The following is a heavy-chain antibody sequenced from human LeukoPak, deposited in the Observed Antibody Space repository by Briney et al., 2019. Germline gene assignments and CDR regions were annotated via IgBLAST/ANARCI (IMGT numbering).Heavy chain of an antibody. V-gene: IGHV4-59*12. CDR2: IYYSGST. CDR1: GGSIRGYD. D-gene: IGHD3-9*01. Sequence: SETLSLTCTVSGGSIRGYDWSWIRRSPGKGLGWFGYIYYSGSTNYNPSHNSRVTISVDTSKNQSSLKLSSVTAADTAVYYCASMKYDILTGYYLNYFDYWGQGTRVTVSS. CDR3: ASMKYDILTGYYLNYFDY. J-gene: IGHJ4*02.